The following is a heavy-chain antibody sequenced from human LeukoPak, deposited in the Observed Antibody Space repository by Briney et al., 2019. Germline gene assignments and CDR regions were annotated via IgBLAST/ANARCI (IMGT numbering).Heavy chain of an antibody. J-gene: IGHJ5*02. Sequence: PGGSLRLSCAASGFTVSNNYMSWVRQAPGKGLEWVSVIFSGGSTYYLDSVKGRFTISRDNSKNTLYLQMNSLRAEDTAVYYCARGRNDYGDYGVIWWFDPWGQGTLVTVSS. CDR3: ARGRNDYGDYGVIWWFDP. V-gene: IGHV3-53*01. CDR1: GFTVSNNY. D-gene: IGHD4-17*01. CDR2: IFSGGST.